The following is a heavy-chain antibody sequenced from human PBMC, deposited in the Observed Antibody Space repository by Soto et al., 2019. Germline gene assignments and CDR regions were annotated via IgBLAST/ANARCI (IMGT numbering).Heavy chain of an antibody. D-gene: IGHD5-12*01. CDR1: GFTFVDYA. J-gene: IGHJ6*02. Sequence: GGSLRLPCAASGFTFVDYAMHWILQATGKGLEWVSGISWNSGSIGYADSVKGRFTISRDNAKNSLYLQMNSLRAEDTALYYCAKDRSRGYEDDGMDVWGQGTTVTVSS. V-gene: IGHV3-9*01. CDR3: AKDRSRGYEDDGMDV. CDR2: ISWNSGSI.